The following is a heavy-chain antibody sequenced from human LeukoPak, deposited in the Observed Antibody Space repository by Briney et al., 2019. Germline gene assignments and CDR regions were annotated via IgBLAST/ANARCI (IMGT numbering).Heavy chain of an antibody. V-gene: IGHV3-7*03. CDR1: GFTFSSYW. J-gene: IGHJ4*02. D-gene: IGHD1-26*01. Sequence: GGSLRLSCAASGFTFSSYWMSWVRQAPGKGLEWAANIKQDGSEKYYVDSVKGRFTISRDNAKNSLYLQMNSLRAEDTAVYYCARDAYSGSYCFDYWGQGTLVTVSS. CDR2: IKQDGSEK. CDR3: ARDAYSGSYCFDY.